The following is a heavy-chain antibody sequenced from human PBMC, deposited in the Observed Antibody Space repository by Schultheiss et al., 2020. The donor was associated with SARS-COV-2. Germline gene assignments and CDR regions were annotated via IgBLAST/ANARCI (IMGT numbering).Heavy chain of an antibody. CDR2: INPNSGGT. CDR3: ASLATIKKIDYYYYGMDV. CDR1: GYTFTGHY. D-gene: IGHD5-24*01. Sequence: ASVKVSCKASGYTFTGHYMLWVRQAPGQGLEWMGWINPNSGGTNYAQKFQGRVTITADESTSTAYMELSSLRSDDTAVYYCASLATIKKIDYYYYGMDVWGQGTTVTVSS. J-gene: IGHJ6*02. V-gene: IGHV1-2*02.